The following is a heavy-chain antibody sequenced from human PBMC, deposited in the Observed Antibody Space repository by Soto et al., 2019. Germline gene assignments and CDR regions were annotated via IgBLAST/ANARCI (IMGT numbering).Heavy chain of an antibody. CDR1: GFTVNSCG. D-gene: IGHD4-17*01. CDR3: ARDYGDYLYYFDY. J-gene: IGHJ4*02. V-gene: IGHV3-30*03. Sequence: GGSLRLSCAASGFTVNSCGMHWVRQVPGKGLEWVAVISYDGSNKYYADSVKGRFTISRDNSKNTLYLQMNSLRDEDTAVYYCARDYGDYLYYFDYWGQGTLVTVSS. CDR2: ISYDGSNK.